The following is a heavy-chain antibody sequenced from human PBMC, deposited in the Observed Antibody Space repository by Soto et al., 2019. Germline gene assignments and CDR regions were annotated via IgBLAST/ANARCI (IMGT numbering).Heavy chain of an antibody. V-gene: IGHV1-46*01. CDR2: INPSGDST. CDR3: ARASFGY. Sequence: QVQLVQSGAEVKKPGASVKVSCRASGYTFSSYYMHWVRQAPGQGLEWMGVINPSGDSTTYAQKFQGRLTITRDTSTSTLHMELSSLRSEDTAVYYCARASFGYWGQGTLVTVSS. J-gene: IGHJ4*02. CDR1: GYTFSSYY.